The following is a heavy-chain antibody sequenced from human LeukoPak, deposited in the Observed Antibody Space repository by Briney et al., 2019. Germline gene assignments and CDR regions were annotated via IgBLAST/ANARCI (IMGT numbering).Heavy chain of an antibody. D-gene: IGHD3-10*01. V-gene: IGHV1-3*01. CDR3: AREAYGSGSYYCDY. Sequence: WASVKVSCKASGYTFTTYAMHWVRQAPGQRLEWMGWINSGNGNTKYSEKFQGRVTITRDTSASTAYMELSSLRSEDTAVYYCAREAYGSGSYYCDYWGQGTLVTVSS. CDR1: GYTFTTYA. CDR2: INSGNGNT. J-gene: IGHJ4*02.